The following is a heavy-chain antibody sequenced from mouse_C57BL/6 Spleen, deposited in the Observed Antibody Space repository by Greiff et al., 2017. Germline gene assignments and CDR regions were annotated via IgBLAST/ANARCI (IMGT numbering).Heavy chain of an antibody. CDR2: ISDGGSYT. V-gene: IGHV5-4*01. CDR1: GFTFSSYA. CDR3: ARDRGYYGSPHYYAMDY. Sequence: EVQGVESGGGLVKPGGSLKLSCAASGFTFSSYAMSWVRQTPEKRLEWVATISDGGSYTYYPDNVKGRFTISRDNAKNNLYLQMSHLKSEDTAMYYCARDRGYYGSPHYYAMDYWGQGTSVTVSS. D-gene: IGHD1-1*01. J-gene: IGHJ4*01.